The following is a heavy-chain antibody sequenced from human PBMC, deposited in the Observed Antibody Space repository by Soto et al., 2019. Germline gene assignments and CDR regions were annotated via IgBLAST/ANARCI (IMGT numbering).Heavy chain of an antibody. CDR2: FSWNSGSI. Sequence: HPGGSLRLSCAASGFTFDDYAMHWVRQAPRKGLEWVSGFSWNSGSIGYADSVKGRFTISRDNAKNSLYLQMNSLRAEDTALYYCAKELNFLAVAENYYYGMDVWGQGTTVTVSS. CDR1: GFTFDDYA. CDR3: AKELNFLAVAENYYYGMDV. D-gene: IGHD6-19*01. J-gene: IGHJ6*02. V-gene: IGHV3-9*01.